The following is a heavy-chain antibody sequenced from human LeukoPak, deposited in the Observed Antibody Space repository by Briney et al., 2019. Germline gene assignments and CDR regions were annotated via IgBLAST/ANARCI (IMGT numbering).Heavy chain of an antibody. CDR1: GYTFTGYY. V-gene: IGHV1-2*02. Sequence: ASVKVSCKASGYTFTGYYMHWVRQAPGQGLEWMGWINPNSGGTNYAQKFQGRVTMTRDTSISTAYMELSRLRSDDTAVYYCARAPERYYYDSSGYYYTDAFDIWGQGTMVTVSS. D-gene: IGHD3-22*01. CDR2: INPNSGGT. J-gene: IGHJ3*02. CDR3: ARAPERYYYDSSGYYYTDAFDI.